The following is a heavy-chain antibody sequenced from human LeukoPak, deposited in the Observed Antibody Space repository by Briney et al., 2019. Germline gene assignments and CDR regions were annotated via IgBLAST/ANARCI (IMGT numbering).Heavy chain of an antibody. V-gene: IGHV3-23*01. CDR3: AKDWGGSYYGNAYDI. Sequence: GGSLRLSCAASGFTFSDYYMSWVRQAPGKGLEWVSLLGGSETSPSYADSVKGRFTISRDNSKNTLFLQMNSLRAEDTAVYYCAKDWGGSYYGNAYDIWGQGTMVTVSS. CDR2: LGGSETSP. D-gene: IGHD1-26*01. CDR1: GFTFSDYY. J-gene: IGHJ3*02.